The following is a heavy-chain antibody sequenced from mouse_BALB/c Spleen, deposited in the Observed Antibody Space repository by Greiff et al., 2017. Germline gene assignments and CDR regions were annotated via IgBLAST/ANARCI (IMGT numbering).Heavy chain of an antibody. CDR3: ARRETYYYAMDY. J-gene: IGHJ4*01. Sequence: VQLQQSGAELMKPGASVKISCKATGYTLSSYWIEWVKQRPGHGLEWIGEILPGSGSTNYNEKFKGKATFTADTSSNTAYMQLSSLTSEDSAVYYCARRETYYYAMDYWGQGTSVTVSS. V-gene: IGHV1-9*01. CDR2: ILPGSGST. CDR1: GYTLSSYW.